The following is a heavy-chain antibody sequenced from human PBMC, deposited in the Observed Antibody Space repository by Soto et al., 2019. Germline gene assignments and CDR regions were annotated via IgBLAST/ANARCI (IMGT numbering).Heavy chain of an antibody. J-gene: IGHJ6*02. CDR1: GYTFTSYG. V-gene: IGHV1-18*01. Sequence: QVQLVQSGAEVKKPGASVKVSCKASGYTFTSYGISWVRQAPGQGLEWMGWISAYNGNTNYAQKLQGRVTMTTDTSTSTAYMELRSLRSDDTAVYYCARAADCSSTSCLRYYYYGMDVWGQGTTVTVSS. CDR3: ARAADCSSTSCLRYYYYGMDV. D-gene: IGHD2-2*01. CDR2: ISAYNGNT.